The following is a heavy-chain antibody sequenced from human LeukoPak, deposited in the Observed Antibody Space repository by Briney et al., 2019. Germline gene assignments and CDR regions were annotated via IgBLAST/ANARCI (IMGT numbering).Heavy chain of an antibody. CDR2: IIPIFGTA. CDR3: ASLQDCGSTSCYTSWFDP. V-gene: IGHV1-69*13. CDR1: GGTFSSYA. D-gene: IGHD2-2*02. Sequence: VASVKVSCKASGGTFSSYAISWVRQAPGQGLEWMGGIIPIFGTANYAQKFQGRVTITADESTSTAYMELSSLRSEDTAVYYCASLQDCGSTSCYTSWFDPWGQGTLVTVSS. J-gene: IGHJ5*02.